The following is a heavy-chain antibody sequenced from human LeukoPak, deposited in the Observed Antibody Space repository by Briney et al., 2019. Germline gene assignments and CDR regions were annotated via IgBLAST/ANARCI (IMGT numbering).Heavy chain of an antibody. CDR1: GFAFSSYG. V-gene: IGHV3-33*01. CDR2: IWYDGSNK. D-gene: IGHD5-24*01. J-gene: IGHJ4*02. Sequence: GVSLRLSCAASGFAFSSYGMHWVRQAPGKGLEWVAVIWYDGSNKYYADSVKGRFTISRDNSKNTLYLQMNSLRAEDTAVYYCARANGYNLFDYWGQGTLVTVSS. CDR3: ARANGYNLFDY.